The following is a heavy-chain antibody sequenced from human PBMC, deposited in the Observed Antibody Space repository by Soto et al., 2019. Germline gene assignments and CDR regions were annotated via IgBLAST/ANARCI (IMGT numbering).Heavy chain of an antibody. J-gene: IGHJ5*02. V-gene: IGHV4-31*02. CDR3: ARESWDYGSGSYGFGPLFGINWFDP. D-gene: IGHD3-10*01. Sequence: GSTYYNPSLKSRVTISVDTSKNQFSLKLSSVTAADTAVYYCARESWDYGSGSYGFGPLFGINWFDPWGQGTLVTVSS. CDR2: GST.